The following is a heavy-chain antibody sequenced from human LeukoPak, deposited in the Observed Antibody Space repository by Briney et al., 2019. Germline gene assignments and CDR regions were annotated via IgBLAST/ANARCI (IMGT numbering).Heavy chain of an antibody. CDR3: ARGQKARFDY. V-gene: IGHV4-38-2*02. CDR1: GYSISSGYY. Sequence: SETLSLTCTVSGYSISSGYYWGWIRQPPGKGLEWIGSMYHTGSTYYNPSLKSRVTISVDTSKNQFSLKLSSVTAADTAVYYCARGQKARFDYWGQGTLVTVSS. CDR2: MYHTGST. J-gene: IGHJ4*02.